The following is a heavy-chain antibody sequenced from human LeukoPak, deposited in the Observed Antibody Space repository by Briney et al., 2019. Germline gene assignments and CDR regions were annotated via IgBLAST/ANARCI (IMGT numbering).Heavy chain of an antibody. CDR3: GRGGNGIDI. V-gene: IGHV3-74*01. CDR2: INSDESNT. Sequence: PGGSLRRSCAASGFTFSNYLMHWVRQAPGKGLVWVSRINSDESNTNSYADSVKGRFTISRDNAKNTLYLQMNSLRAEDTAVYFCGRGGNGIDIWGQGTTVIVSS. J-gene: IGHJ3*02. CDR1: GFTFSNYL. D-gene: IGHD2-8*01.